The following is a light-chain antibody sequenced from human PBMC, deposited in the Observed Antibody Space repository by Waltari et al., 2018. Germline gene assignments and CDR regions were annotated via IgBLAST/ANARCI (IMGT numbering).Light chain of an antibody. Sequence: DIQMTQSPSSLSASVGDRVTITCRASQGISNYLAWYQQKPGKVPKLLIYAASTLQSGVPARFSGSGSGTDFTLTISSLQPEDVATYYCQKYNSAPLFTFGPGTKVDIK. CDR1: QGISNY. V-gene: IGKV1-27*01. J-gene: IGKJ3*01. CDR3: QKYNSAPLFT. CDR2: AAS.